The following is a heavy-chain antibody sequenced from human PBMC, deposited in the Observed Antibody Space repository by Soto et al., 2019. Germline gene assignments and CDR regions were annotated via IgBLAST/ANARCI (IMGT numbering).Heavy chain of an antibody. J-gene: IGHJ6*02. CDR1: GFTFSSYG. Sequence: PGGSLRLSCAASGFTFSSYGMHWVRQAPGKGLEWVAVICYDGSNKYYADSVKGRFTISRDNSKNTLYLQMNSLRAEDTAVYYCARNSLYYDILTGYLTADYYYYGMDVWGQGTTVTVSS. CDR3: ARNSLYYDILTGYLTADYYYYGMDV. V-gene: IGHV3-33*01. CDR2: ICYDGSNK. D-gene: IGHD3-9*01.